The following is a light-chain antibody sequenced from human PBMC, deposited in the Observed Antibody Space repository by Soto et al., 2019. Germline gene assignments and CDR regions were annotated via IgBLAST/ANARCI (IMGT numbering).Light chain of an antibody. Sequence: EIVLTQSPGTLSLSPWERATLSCRASQSLSSNYLAWYQQKPGQAPRLLIYGASSRATGIPDRFSGSGSGTDFTLTISRLEPEDFAVYYCQQYGSSGTFGQGTKVDIK. CDR2: GAS. J-gene: IGKJ1*01. V-gene: IGKV3-20*01. CDR3: QQYGSSGT. CDR1: QSLSSNY.